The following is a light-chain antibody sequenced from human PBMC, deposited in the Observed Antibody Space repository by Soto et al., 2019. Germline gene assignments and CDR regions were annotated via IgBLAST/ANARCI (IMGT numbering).Light chain of an antibody. J-gene: IGKJ1*01. Sequence: IVLTQSPGTLSVSPGERATLSCRARQSFSSSYLAWYQQKPGQAPRLLIYDASNRATGIPARFSGSGSGTDFTLTISSLEPEDFAVYYCQQRSNWPPTFGQGTKVDIK. CDR3: QQRSNWPPT. CDR1: QSFSSSY. CDR2: DAS. V-gene: IGKV3D-20*02.